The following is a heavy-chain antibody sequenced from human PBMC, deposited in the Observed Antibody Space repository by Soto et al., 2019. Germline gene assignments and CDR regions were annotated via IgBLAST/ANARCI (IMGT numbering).Heavy chain of an antibody. CDR3: ARAGYSSSWTDDGMDV. V-gene: IGHV1-3*01. Sequence: GASVKVSCKASGYTFTSYAMHWVRQAPGQRLEWMGWINAGNGNTKYSQKFQGRVTITRDTSASTAYMELSSLRSEDTAVYYCARAGYSSSWTDDGMDVWGQGTTVTVSS. CDR1: GYTFTSYA. J-gene: IGHJ6*02. CDR2: INAGNGNT. D-gene: IGHD6-13*01.